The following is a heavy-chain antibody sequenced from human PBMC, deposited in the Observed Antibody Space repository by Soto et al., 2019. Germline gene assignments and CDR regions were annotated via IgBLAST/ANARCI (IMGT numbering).Heavy chain of an antibody. CDR1: GYTFTSHG. CDR2: ISPNNGNT. D-gene: IGHD3-22*01. CDR3: SRGFYYYSRCDHLYYFDY. J-gene: IGHJ4*02. Sequence: QVQLVQSGGEVKKPGASVKVSCKASGYTFTSHGITWVRQAPGQGLEWMGWISPNNGNTNYAQRFQGRVTRTTDTSTSTAYMEVRSLRSDDTAVYYCSRGFYYYSRCDHLYYFDYWGQGTLVTVSS. V-gene: IGHV1-18*04.